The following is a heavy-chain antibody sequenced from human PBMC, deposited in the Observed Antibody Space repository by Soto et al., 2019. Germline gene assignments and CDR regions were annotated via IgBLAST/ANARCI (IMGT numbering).Heavy chain of an antibody. Sequence: EVQLVESGGGLVQPGGSLRLSCAASGFTFSSYSMNWVRQAPGKGLEWVSYISSSSSTIYYADSVKGRFTISRDNAKNSLYLQMNSLRAEDTAVYYCASRRGVYGDYGYYYYYMDVWGKGTTVTVSS. D-gene: IGHD4-17*01. J-gene: IGHJ6*03. CDR3: ASRRGVYGDYGYYYYYMDV. CDR2: ISSSSSTI. V-gene: IGHV3-48*01. CDR1: GFTFSSYS.